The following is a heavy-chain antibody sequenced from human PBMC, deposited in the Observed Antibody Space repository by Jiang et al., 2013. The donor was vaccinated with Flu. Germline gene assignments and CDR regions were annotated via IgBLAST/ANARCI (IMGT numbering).Heavy chain of an antibody. CDR1: GFTFSSYA. D-gene: IGHD2-21*01. CDR3: AKDLTLYCGGDCSVFDY. V-gene: IGHV3-30*04. CDR2: ISFDGNNK. Sequence: VQLVESGGGVVQPGRSLRLSCAASGFTFSSYAMHWVRQAPGKGLEWVAVISFDGNNKHYADSVKGRFTISRDNSNNTVSLHMNRLRLEDTAVYYCAKDLTLYCGGDCSVFDYWGRGTLVTVSS. J-gene: IGHJ4*02.